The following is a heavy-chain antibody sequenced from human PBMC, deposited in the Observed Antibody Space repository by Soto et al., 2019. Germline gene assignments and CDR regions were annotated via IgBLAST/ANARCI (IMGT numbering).Heavy chain of an antibody. CDR3: ARGSYSGSYRASYYYYYGVDV. CDR1: GGSFSGYY. CDR2: INHSGST. V-gene: IGHV4-34*01. D-gene: IGHD1-26*01. J-gene: IGHJ6*02. Sequence: SETLSLTCAVYGGSFSGYYWSWIRQPPGKGLEWIGEINHSGSTNYNPSLKSRVTISVDTAKNQFSLKLSSVTAADTAVYYCARGSYSGSYRASYYYYYGVDVWGQGSTVTVSS.